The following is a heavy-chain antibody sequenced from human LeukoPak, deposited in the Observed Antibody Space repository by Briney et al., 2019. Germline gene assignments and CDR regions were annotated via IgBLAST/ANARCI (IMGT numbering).Heavy chain of an antibody. V-gene: IGHV1-18*04. D-gene: IGHD3-22*01. CDR1: GFTFSGYY. Sequence: ASVKVSCKASGFTFSGYYIQWVRQAPGQGLEWMGWISAYNGNTNYAQKLQGRVTMTTDTSTSTAYMELRSLRSDDTAVYYCARDPYYYDSSGSPLQLSRFDYWGQGTLVTVSS. CDR2: ISAYNGNT. J-gene: IGHJ4*02. CDR3: ARDPYYYDSSGSPLQLSRFDY.